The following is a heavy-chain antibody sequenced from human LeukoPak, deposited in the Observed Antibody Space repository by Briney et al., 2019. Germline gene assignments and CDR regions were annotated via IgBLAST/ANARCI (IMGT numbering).Heavy chain of an antibody. J-gene: IGHJ5*02. D-gene: IGHD3-10*01. CDR1: GYTFTGYY. V-gene: IGHV1-2*02. CDR2: ISPNSGGT. CDR3: AREWFGEIAYNWFDP. Sequence: ASVKVSCKASGYTFTGYYMHWVRQATGQGLEWMGWISPNSGGTNYAQKFQGRVTMTRDTSISTAYMELSRLRSDDTAVYYCAREWFGEIAYNWFDPWGQGTLVTVSS.